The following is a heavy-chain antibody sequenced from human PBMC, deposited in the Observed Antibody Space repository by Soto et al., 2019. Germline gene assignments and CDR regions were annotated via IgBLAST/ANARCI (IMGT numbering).Heavy chain of an antibody. CDR3: ARDLGYYESSGYFDY. Sequence: LRLSCAASGFTFSDYYMSWIRQAPGKGLEWVSYIGSSDNIIYYADSVKGRFTISRDNAKNSLYLQMNSLRAEDTAVYYCARDLGYYESSGYFDYWGQGTLVTVSS. CDR2: IGSSDNII. J-gene: IGHJ4*02. V-gene: IGHV3-11*01. D-gene: IGHD3-22*01. CDR1: GFTFSDYY.